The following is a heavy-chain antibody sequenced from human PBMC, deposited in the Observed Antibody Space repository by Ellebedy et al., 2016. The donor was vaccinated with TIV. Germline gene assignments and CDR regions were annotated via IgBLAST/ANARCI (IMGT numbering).Heavy chain of an antibody. CDR3: ARVIGLRDCSGDICSPPPPLDH. V-gene: IGHV1-46*01. D-gene: IGHD2-15*01. CDR2: INPSGGST. J-gene: IGHJ4*02. CDR1: GYTFTSYH. Sequence: ASVKVSCKASGYTFTSYHMHWVRQAPGQGLEWMGIINPSGGSTTYAQKFQGRVTMTRDTSTSTVNMEVSSLRSADTAVYYCARVIGLRDCSGDICSPPPPLDHWGQGALVTVSS.